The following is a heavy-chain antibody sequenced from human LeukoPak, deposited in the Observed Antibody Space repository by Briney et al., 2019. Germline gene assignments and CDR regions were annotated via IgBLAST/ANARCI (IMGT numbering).Heavy chain of an antibody. CDR2: IYSGGST. V-gene: IGHV3-53*01. J-gene: IGHJ6*02. D-gene: IGHD6-13*01. CDR3: ATSALGSSSWYFFYYGMDV. Sequence: GGSLRLSCAASGFTVSSNYMSWVRQAPGKGLEWVSVIYSGGSTYYADSVKGRFTISRDNSKNTLYLQMNSLRAEDTAVYYCATSALGSSSWYFFYYGMDVWGQGTTVTVSS. CDR1: GFTVSSNY.